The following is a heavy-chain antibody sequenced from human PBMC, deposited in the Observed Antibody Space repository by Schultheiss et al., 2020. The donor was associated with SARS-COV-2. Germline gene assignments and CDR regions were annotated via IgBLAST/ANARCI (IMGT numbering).Heavy chain of an antibody. CDR2: ISYDGSNK. D-gene: IGHD6-19*01. Sequence: GESLKISCAASGFTFSSYAMHWVRQAPGKGLEWVAVISYDGSNKYYADSVKGRFTISRDNSKNTLYLQMNSLRAEDTAVYYCAKAVGHSSGWYPWFDPWGQGTLVTVSS. J-gene: IGHJ5*02. V-gene: IGHV3-30*07. CDR3: AKAVGHSSGWYPWFDP. CDR1: GFTFSSYA.